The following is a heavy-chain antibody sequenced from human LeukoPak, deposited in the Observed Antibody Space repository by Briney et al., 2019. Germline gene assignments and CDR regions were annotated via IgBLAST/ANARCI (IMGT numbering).Heavy chain of an antibody. CDR3: ARTTSSGWYSVFDY. CDR1: GGSISSYY. CDR2: IYYSGST. V-gene: IGHV4-59*01. J-gene: IGHJ4*02. D-gene: IGHD6-19*01. Sequence: SETLSLTCTVSGGSISSYYWGWIRQPPGKRLEWIGYIYYSGSTNYNPSLKSRVTISVDTSKNQFSLKLSSVTAADTAVYYCARTTSSGWYSVFDYWGQGTLVTVSS.